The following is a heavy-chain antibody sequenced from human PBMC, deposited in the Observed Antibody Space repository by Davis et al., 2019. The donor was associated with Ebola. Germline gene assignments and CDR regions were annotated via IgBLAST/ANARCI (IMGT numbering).Heavy chain of an antibody. CDR1: GFTFSTYA. CDR3: ARDRGNVVVIVPANYFSP. J-gene: IGHJ5*02. Sequence: GGSLRLSCAASGFTFSTYAMHWVRQAPGKGLEWVARVSNDGSKGSYADSVKGRFTVSRDNSKNTVSLQMNSLRTEDTAVYYCARDRGNVVVIVPANYFSPWGQGTQVTVSS. D-gene: IGHD2-15*01. V-gene: IGHV3-30*04. CDR2: VSNDGSKG.